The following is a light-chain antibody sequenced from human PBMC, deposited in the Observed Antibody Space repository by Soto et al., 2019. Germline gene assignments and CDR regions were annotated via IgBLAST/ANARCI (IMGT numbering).Light chain of an antibody. CDR2: EVS. J-gene: IGLJ7*01. Sequence: QSVLTQPASVSGSPGQSITISCTGTSSDVGSYKFVSWYQQHPGKAPKLMISEVSKRPSGISDRFSGSKSGSPASLTISGLQAEDEADYYCCSYAGTSTHTVFGGGTQLTVL. CDR1: SSDVGSYKF. CDR3: CSYAGTSTHTV. V-gene: IGLV2-23*02.